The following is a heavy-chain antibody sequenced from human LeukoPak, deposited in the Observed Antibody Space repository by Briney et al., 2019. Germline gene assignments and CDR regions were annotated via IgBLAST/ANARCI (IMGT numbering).Heavy chain of an antibody. CDR1: GGSISSSSYY. CDR3: ARSVSIY. CDR2: IYYSGST. V-gene: IGHV4-39*01. Sequence: SETLSLTCTVSGGSISSSSYYWGWIRQPPGKGLEWIGSIYYSGSTYYNPSLKSRVTISVDTSKNQFSLKLSSVTAADTAVYYCARSVSIYWGQGTLVTVSS. J-gene: IGHJ4*02.